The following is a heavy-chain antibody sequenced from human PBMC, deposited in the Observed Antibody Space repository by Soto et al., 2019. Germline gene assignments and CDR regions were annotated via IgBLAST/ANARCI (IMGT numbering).Heavy chain of an antibody. CDR2: IYYSGST. CDR3: ARPGRDWGALHY. CDR1: GGSISSSSYY. V-gene: IGHV4-39*01. Sequence: SETLSLTCTVSGGSISSSSYYWGWIRQPPGKGLEWIGSIYYSGSTYYNPSLKSRVTISVDTSKNQFSLKMNSVTAADTAVYYCARPGRDWGALHYWGQGTLVTVSS. J-gene: IGHJ4*02. D-gene: IGHD7-27*01.